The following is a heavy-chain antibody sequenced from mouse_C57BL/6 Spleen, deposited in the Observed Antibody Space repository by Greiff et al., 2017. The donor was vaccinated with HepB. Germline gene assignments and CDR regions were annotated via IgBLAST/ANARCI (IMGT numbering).Heavy chain of an antibody. CDR2: IRNKANGYTT. V-gene: IGHV7-3*01. CDR1: GFTFTDYY. Sequence: EVKLMESGGGLVQPGGSLSLSCAASGFTFTDYYMSWVRQPPGKALEWLGFIRNKANGYTTEYSASVKVRFTISRDNSQSILYLQMNALRAEDSATYYCARYFFDYWGQGTTLTVSS. J-gene: IGHJ2*01. CDR3: ARYFFDY.